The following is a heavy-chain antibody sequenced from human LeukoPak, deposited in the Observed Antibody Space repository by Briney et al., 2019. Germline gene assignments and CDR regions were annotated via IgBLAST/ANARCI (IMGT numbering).Heavy chain of an antibody. V-gene: IGHV3-23*01. CDR2: ISGSGGST. Sequence: PGGSLRLSCAASGFTFSSYAMSWVRQAPGKGLEWVSAISGSGGSTYYADSVKGRFTISRDNPKNTLYLQMNSLRAEDTAVYYCAGTIRYYYESSGYPYFDYWGQGTLVTVSS. CDR3: AGTIRYYYESSGYPYFDY. J-gene: IGHJ4*02. CDR1: GFTFSSYA. D-gene: IGHD3-22*01.